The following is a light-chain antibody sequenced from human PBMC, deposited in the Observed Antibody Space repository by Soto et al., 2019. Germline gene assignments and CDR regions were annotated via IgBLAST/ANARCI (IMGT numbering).Light chain of an antibody. J-gene: IGKJ4*01. Sequence: EMVLTQSPATLSLSPGERATLSCRASQSISSYLAWYQHKPGQAPRLLIYDASNRATGIPARFSGSGSGTDFTLTISSLEPEDFAVYYCQQRSYWLTFGGGTKVEIE. V-gene: IGKV3-11*01. CDR1: QSISSY. CDR2: DAS. CDR3: QQRSYWLT.